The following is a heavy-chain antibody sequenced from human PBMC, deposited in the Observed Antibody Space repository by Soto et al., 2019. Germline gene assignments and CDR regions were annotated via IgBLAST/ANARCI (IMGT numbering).Heavy chain of an antibody. J-gene: IGHJ3*02. CDR2: ISGSGANT. CDR1: GFAFSSYG. V-gene: IGHV3-23*01. D-gene: IGHD6-13*01. Sequence: EVQLLESGGGLVQPGGSLRLSCAASGFAFSSYGMSWVRQAPGKGLEWVSGISGSGANTYYAASVKGRFTISRDNSEHTLFLQMNSLRDKDTDVYLCAKVSSSGWYDAFDIWGQGTLVTVSS. CDR3: AKVSSSGWYDAFDI.